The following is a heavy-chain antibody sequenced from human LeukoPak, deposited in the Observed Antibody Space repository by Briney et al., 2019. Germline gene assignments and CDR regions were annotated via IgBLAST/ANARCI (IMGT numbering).Heavy chain of an antibody. CDR3: AKDPKQPRGQKKNNFDY. V-gene: IGHV3-23*01. Sequence: GGSLRLSCAASGFTFSSYAMSWVRQAPGKGLEWVSAISGSGGSTYYADSVKGRFTISRDNSKNTLYLQMNSLRAEDTAVYYCAKDPKQPRGQKKNNFDYWGQGTLVTVSS. D-gene: IGHD3-10*01. CDR2: ISGSGGST. J-gene: IGHJ4*02. CDR1: GFTFSSYA.